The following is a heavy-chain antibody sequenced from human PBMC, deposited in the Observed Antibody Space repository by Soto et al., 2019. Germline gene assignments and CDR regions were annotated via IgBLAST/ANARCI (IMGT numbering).Heavy chain of an antibody. CDR1: GGTFSRYA. Sequence: GASVKVSCKAYGGTFSRYAISWVRQAPGQGLEWMGGIIPIFGTTNYAQNFQGRATITADESTSTAYMELSSLISEDTAVYYCARANAYDTPFDYWGHGTLVTVSS. CDR2: IIPIFGTT. V-gene: IGHV1-69*13. J-gene: IGHJ4*01. D-gene: IGHD3-22*01. CDR3: ARANAYDTPFDY.